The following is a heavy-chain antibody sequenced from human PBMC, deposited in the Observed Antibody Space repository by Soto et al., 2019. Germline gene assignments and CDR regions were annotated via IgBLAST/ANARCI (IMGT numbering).Heavy chain of an antibody. CDR3: APGNRTTMDV. D-gene: IGHD1-1*01. CDR2: IKSDGTEK. J-gene: IGHJ6*02. CDR1: GFTFRNYY. Sequence: HPGGSLRLSCAASGFTFRNYYMNWVRQAPGKGLEWVAKIKSDGTEKYYVDSVKGRSTISRDNAENSLYLQMNSLRAEDTAVYYCAPGNRTTMDVWGQGTTVTVSS. V-gene: IGHV3-7*03.